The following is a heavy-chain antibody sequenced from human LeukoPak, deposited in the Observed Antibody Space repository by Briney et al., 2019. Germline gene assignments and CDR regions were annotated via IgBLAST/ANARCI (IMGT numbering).Heavy chain of an antibody. CDR1: GFTFSSYS. CDR2: ISSSSSTI. D-gene: IGHD3-22*01. J-gene: IGHJ1*01. CDR3: ATDGNDSLFQH. V-gene: IGHV3-48*01. Sequence: GGSLRLSCAASGFTFSSYSMNWVRQAPGKGLEWVSYISSSSSTIYYADSVKGRLTISRDNAKNSLYLQMNSLRAEDTAVYYCATDGNDSLFQHWGQGTLVTVSS.